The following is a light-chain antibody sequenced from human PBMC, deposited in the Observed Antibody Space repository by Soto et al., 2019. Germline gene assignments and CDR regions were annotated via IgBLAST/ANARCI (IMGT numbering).Light chain of an antibody. J-gene: IGLJ1*01. CDR2: DVS. V-gene: IGLV2-11*01. CDR1: SSDVGGYNY. Sequence: QSALTQPRSVSGSPGQSVTISCTGTSSDVGGYNYVSWYQQHPGKAPKLMIYDVSKRPSGVPDRFSGSKSGNTASLTISGRQAEDEADYYCCSYAGSYPYGFGTGTKLTVL. CDR3: CSYAGSYPYG.